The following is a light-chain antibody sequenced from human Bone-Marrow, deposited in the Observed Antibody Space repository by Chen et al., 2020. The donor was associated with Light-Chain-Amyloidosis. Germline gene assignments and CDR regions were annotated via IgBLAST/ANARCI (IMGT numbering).Light chain of an antibody. V-gene: IGKV3-15*01. J-gene: IGKJ2*01. CDR3: QQYNNWPLYT. CDR2: GAS. Sequence: EIVMTQSPATRSVSPGERATLSCRASQSVSSNLAWYQQNPGQAPRRLIYGASTRATGIPARFSGSGSGTEFTLTISSMQSEDFAVYYCQQYNNWPLYTFGQGTKLEIK. CDR1: QSVSSN.